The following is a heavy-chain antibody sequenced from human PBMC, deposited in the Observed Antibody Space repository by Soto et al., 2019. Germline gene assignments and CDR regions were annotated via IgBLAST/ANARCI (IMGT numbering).Heavy chain of an antibody. CDR3: ATSSDSGFGP. D-gene: IGHD3-10*01. Sequence: QLQLVQSGAEGERPGASVRVSCKAYGYPFSKYGISWIRQAPGQGLEWMGWIKPDNGDTNYAQKFQGRVTMTTDTSSNAAYMELRSLRSDDTAVYYCATSSDSGFGPWGQGTLVSVSS. CDR2: IKPDNGDT. V-gene: IGHV1-18*04. CDR1: GYPFSKYG. J-gene: IGHJ5*02.